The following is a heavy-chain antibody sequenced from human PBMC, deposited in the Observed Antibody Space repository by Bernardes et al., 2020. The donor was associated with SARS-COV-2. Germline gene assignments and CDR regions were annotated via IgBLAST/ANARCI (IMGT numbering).Heavy chain of an antibody. V-gene: IGHV3-7*01. CDR2: IKPDGTET. CDR3: VRHSMHAYDV. Sequence: GGSLRLSCAASGFTFSNSWMTWARQAPGKGLEWVANIKPDGTETYYVDSVKGRFTISRDNAKNFVYLQMNSLRGEDTAVYHCVRHSMHAYDVWGQGTVVTVSS. J-gene: IGHJ3*01. CDR1: GFTFSNSW.